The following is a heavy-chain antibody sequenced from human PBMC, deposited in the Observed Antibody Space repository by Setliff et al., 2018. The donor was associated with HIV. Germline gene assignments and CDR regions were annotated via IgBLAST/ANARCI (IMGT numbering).Heavy chain of an antibody. D-gene: IGHD3-10*01. CDR1: GGSITRTPYY. V-gene: IGHV4-39*01. Sequence: PSETLSLTCTVSGGSITRTPYYWGWIRQPPGKGLEWIGSIYHTGITYDNPSLKSRVTISVDTSKNQISPRLSSVTAADTAVYYCARLSGGMVPNYWGQGTLVTVSS. CDR3: ARLSGGMVPNY. J-gene: IGHJ4*02. CDR2: IYHTGIT.